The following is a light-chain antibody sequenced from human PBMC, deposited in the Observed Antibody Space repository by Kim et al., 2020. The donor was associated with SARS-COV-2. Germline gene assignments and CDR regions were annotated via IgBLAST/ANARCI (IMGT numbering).Light chain of an antibody. Sequence: EIVLTQSPGTLSSSPGERAIFSCRASQSVINNYIAWYQHKRGQGPILLIHGASSRAVGIPDRFSGSWSGTDFTLTISRLEPEDFAVYYCQQYAESPTFGQGTRLEIK. J-gene: IGKJ5*01. CDR1: QSVINNY. CDR3: QQYAESPT. V-gene: IGKV3-20*01. CDR2: GAS.